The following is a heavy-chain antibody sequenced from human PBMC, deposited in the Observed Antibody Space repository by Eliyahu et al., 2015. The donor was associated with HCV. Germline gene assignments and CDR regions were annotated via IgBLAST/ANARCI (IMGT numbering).Heavy chain of an antibody. CDR1: GGSISSGGYY. Sequence: QVQLQESGPGLVKPSQTLSLTCTVSGGSISSGGYYWSWIRQHPGKGLEWIGYIYYSGSTYYNPSLKSRVTISVDTSKNQFSLKLSSVTAADTAVYYCARARSSGYDRPPYYYYGMDVWGQGTTVTVSS. CDR2: IYYSGST. J-gene: IGHJ6*02. V-gene: IGHV4-31*03. CDR3: ARARSSGYDRPPYYYYGMDV. D-gene: IGHD3-3*01.